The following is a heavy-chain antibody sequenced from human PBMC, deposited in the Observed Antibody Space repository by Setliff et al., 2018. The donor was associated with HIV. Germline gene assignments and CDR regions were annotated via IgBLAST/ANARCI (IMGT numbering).Heavy chain of an antibody. J-gene: IGHJ6*03. CDR1: GESFSGYY. CDR3: NIYYMDV. Sequence: KTSETLSLTCAVYGESFSGYYWSWIRQPPGKGLEWIGEINHSGSTNYNPSLKSRVTISVDTSKNQFSLKLSSVTAADTAVYYCNIYYMDVWGKGTTVTVSS. V-gene: IGHV4-34*01. CDR2: INHSGST.